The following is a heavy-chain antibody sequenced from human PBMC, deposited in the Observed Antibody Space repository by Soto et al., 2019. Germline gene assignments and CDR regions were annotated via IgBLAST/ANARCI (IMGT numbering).Heavy chain of an antibody. V-gene: IGHV3-11*01. CDR2: ISPSGGTI. CDR1: GFTFSDYY. J-gene: IGHJ5*02. D-gene: IGHD3-10*01. CDR3: VRVGYAYGNDP. Sequence: QVQLVESGGGLVKPGGSLRLSCAASGFTFSDYYMSWIRQAPGKGLEWVSYISPSGGTIYYADSVKGRFPLSGDNAKNSLYLQMNSLRAEDTAVYHCVRVGYAYGNDPWGQGTLVAVSS.